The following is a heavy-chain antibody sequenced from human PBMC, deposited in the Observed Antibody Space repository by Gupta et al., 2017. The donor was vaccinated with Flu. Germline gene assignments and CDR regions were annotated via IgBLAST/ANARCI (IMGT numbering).Heavy chain of an antibody. CDR1: GFTFNTYD. J-gene: IGHJ4*02. V-gene: IGHV3-48*03. Sequence: QLVESGGGLLQPGGSLRLSCAASGFTFNTYDMNWVRQAPGKGLEWVSFISSGSVVYYPDSMKGRFTISRDNAKNSLYLQMNSLRVDDTAIYYCARGHWDSWGQGTLVTVSS. CDR3: ARGHWDS. CDR2: ISSGSVV.